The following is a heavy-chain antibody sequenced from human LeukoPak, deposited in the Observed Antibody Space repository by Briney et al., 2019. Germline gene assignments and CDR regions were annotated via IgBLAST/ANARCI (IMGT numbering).Heavy chain of an antibody. V-gene: IGHV3-21*01. CDR2: ISSSSSYI. CDR1: GFTFSSYS. Sequence: SGGSLRLSCAASGFTFSSYSMNWVRQAPGKGLEWVSSISSSSSYIYYADSVKGRFTISRDNAKNSLYLQMNSLRAEDTAVYYCAREIQAYNDFWSGYYFDYWGQGTLVTVSS. CDR3: AREIQAYNDFWSGYYFDY. D-gene: IGHD3-3*01. J-gene: IGHJ4*02.